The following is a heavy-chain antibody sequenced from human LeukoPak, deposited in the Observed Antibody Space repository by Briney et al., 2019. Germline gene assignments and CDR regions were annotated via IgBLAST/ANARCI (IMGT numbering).Heavy chain of an antibody. J-gene: IGHJ1*01. CDR2: IKEEGSRE. CDR1: GFTFSTYW. D-gene: IGHD5-12*01. Sequence: GGSLRLSCAASGFTFSTYWMTWVRQAPGKGLEWGANIKEEGSREYYVDSVKGRFSISRDNAKNSLYLQMDSLTAEDTAVYYCARDSPGYGAYVSWGQGTLVSVSS. CDR3: ARDSPGYGAYVS. V-gene: IGHV3-7*01.